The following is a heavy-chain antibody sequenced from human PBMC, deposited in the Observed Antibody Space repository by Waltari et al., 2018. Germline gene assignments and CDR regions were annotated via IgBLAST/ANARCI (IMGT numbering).Heavy chain of an antibody. V-gene: IGHV4-59*01. J-gene: IGHJ5*02. CDR3: ARLLAYCSSTSCYDNWFDP. CDR1: GGSISSYY. Sequence: QLQLQESGPGLVKPSETLSLTCTVSGGSISSYYWSWIRQPPGKGLEWIGYIYYSGSTNYNPSLKSRVTISVDTSKNQFSLKLSSVTAADTAVYYCARLLAYCSSTSCYDNWFDPWGQGTLVTVSS. CDR2: IYYSGST. D-gene: IGHD2-2*01.